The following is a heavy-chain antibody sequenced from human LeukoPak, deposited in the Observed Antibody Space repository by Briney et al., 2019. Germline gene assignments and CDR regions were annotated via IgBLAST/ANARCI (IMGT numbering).Heavy chain of an antibody. CDR1: GFTFSSYA. D-gene: IGHD6-6*01. V-gene: IGHV3-23*01. Sequence: GGSLRLSCAASGFTFSSYAMSWVRQAPGKGLEWVSAISGSGGSTYYADSVKRRFTISRDNSKNTLYLQMNSLRAEDTAVYYCAKDLLAAPNVDYWGQGTLVTVSS. J-gene: IGHJ4*02. CDR2: ISGSGGST. CDR3: AKDLLAAPNVDY.